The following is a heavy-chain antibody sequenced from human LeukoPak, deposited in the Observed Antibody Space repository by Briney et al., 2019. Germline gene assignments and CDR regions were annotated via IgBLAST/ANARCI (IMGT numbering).Heavy chain of an antibody. Sequence: SVKVSCKASGYTFTSYGISWVRQAPGQGLEWMGGIIPIFGTANYAQKFQGRVTITADKSTSTAYMELSSLRSEDTAVYYCAALHYYYYYMDVWGKGTTVTVSS. J-gene: IGHJ6*03. V-gene: IGHV1-69*06. D-gene: IGHD6-6*01. CDR3: AALHYYYYYMDV. CDR1: GYTFTSYG. CDR2: IIPIFGTA.